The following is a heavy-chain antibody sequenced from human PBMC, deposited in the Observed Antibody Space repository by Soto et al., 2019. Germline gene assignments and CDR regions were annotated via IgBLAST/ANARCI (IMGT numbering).Heavy chain of an antibody. CDR2: ISPAGSSI. J-gene: IGHJ3*02. CDR1: GFSFSIYS. V-gene: IGHV3-48*01. Sequence: EGQLVEFGGGVVKPGGSLRLSCAASGFSFSIYSYNWVRQAPGKGLEWLSYISPAGSSIYYADSVKGRFTISRDSARDSVYLQMNSLRAEDTAVYYCAKDRGGSGAFDIWGQGTMVTVSS. D-gene: IGHD3-10*01. CDR3: AKDRGGSGAFDI.